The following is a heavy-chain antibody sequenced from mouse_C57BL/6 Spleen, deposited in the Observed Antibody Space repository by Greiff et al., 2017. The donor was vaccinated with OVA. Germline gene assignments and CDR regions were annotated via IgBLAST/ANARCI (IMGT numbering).Heavy chain of an antibody. CDR2: IRHKADGYTT. CDR3: ARYGVDWYFDV. V-gene: IGHV7-3*01. Sequence: EVLLVESGGGLVQPGGSLSLSCAASGFTFTDYYMSWVRQPPGQALEWLGFIRHKADGYTTEYSASVKGRFTISRDNSQSILHLQMNALRAEDSATYYWARYGVDWYFDVWGTGTTVTVSA. CDR1: GFTFTDYY. J-gene: IGHJ1*03.